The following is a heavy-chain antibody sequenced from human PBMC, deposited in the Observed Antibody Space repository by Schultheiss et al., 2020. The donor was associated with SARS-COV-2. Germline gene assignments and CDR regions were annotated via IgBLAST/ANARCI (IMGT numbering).Heavy chain of an antibody. Sequence: GESLKISCAASGFTFSSYSMNWVRQAPGKGLEWVSAISGSGGSTYYADSVKGRFTISRDNAKNSLYLQMNSLRAEDTAVYYCARDYHGGYYTGLYYYMDVWGKGTTVTVSS. CDR3: ARDYHGGYYTGLYYYMDV. CDR1: GFTFSSYS. CDR2: ISGSGGST. D-gene: IGHD3-3*01. J-gene: IGHJ6*03. V-gene: IGHV3-21*01.